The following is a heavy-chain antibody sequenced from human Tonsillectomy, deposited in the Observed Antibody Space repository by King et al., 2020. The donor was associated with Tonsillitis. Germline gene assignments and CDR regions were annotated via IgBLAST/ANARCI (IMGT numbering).Heavy chain of an antibody. CDR3: ASPKVTTFQSGAFDI. CDR2: IYYSGST. V-gene: IGHV4-39*01. Sequence: QLQESGPGLVKPSETLSLTCTVSGGSISSSSYYWGWIRQPPGKGLEWIGSIYYSGSTYYNPSLKSRVTISVDTSKNQFSLKLSSVTAADPAVYYCASPKVTTFQSGAFDIWGHGTMVTVSS. J-gene: IGHJ3*02. D-gene: IGHD4-17*01. CDR1: GGSISSSSYY.